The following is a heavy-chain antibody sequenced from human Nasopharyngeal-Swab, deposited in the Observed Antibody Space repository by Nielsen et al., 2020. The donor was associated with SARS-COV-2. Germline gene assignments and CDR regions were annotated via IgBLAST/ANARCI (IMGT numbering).Heavy chain of an antibody. CDR2: ISGSGGST. CDR3: AKGRSNRDAFDI. V-gene: IGHV3-23*01. Sequence: GESLKISCAASGFTFSSYAMSWVRQAPGKGLEWVSAISGSGGSTYYADSVKGRFTISRDNSKNTLYLQMNSLRAEDTAVYYCAKGRSNRDAFDIWGQRTMVTVSS. CDR1: GFTFSSYA. D-gene: IGHD1-14*01. J-gene: IGHJ3*02.